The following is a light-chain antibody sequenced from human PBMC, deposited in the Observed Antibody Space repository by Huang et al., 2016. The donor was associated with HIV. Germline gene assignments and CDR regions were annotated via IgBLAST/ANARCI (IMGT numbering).Light chain of an antibody. Sequence: EIVLTQSPATLSLSPGDRATLSCRASQSVSTYLAWYQQKPGQAPRLLIYDASNRAPGIPARFHGSGSGTDFTRAISSLEPEDFAVYYCQQRFKWPPLTFGGGTKVEIK. CDR2: DAS. CDR1: QSVSTY. CDR3: QQRFKWPPLT. V-gene: IGKV3-11*01. J-gene: IGKJ4*01.